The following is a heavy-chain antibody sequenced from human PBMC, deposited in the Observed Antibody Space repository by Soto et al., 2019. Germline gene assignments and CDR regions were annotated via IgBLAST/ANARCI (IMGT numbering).Heavy chain of an antibody. D-gene: IGHD3-16*01. Sequence: QVQLVESGGGVVQPGRSLRLSCAASGLISGSDSGMHWVRQAPGKGLEWVAVISYEGSLKYYADAVKGRFTISRDNSKNMVFLQMERLRAEDTAVYFCGRWWGNIGAYDSWGQGTLVTVSP. V-gene: IGHV3-33*01. CDR3: GRWWGNIGAYDS. CDR2: ISYEGSLK. J-gene: IGHJ5*01. CDR1: GLISGSDSG.